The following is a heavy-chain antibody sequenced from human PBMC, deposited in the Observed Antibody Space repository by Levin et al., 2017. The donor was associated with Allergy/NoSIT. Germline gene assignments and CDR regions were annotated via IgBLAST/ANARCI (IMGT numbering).Heavy chain of an antibody. CDR1: GGSISSGGYS. J-gene: IGHJ4*02. Sequence: SETLSLTCAVSGGSISSGGYSWSWIRQPPGKGLEWIGYIYHSGSTYYNPSLKSRVTISVDRSKNQFSLKLSSVTAADTAVYYCARGRRGVMPFSFDYWGQGTLVTVSS. CDR3: ARGRRGVMPFSFDY. D-gene: IGHD2-2*01. CDR2: IYHSGST. V-gene: IGHV4-30-2*01.